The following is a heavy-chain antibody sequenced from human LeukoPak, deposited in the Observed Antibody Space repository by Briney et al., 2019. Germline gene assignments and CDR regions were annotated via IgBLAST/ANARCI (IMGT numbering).Heavy chain of an antibody. CDR2: INHSGST. CDR3: ARVGTKVSVAGPFDP. D-gene: IGHD6-19*01. Sequence: PSETLSLTCAVYGGSLSGYYWSWIRQPPGKGLEWIGEINHSGSTNYSPSLKSRVTISVGTSKNQFSLKLSSVTAADTAVYYCARVGTKVSVAGPFDPWGQGTLVTVSS. V-gene: IGHV4-34*01. J-gene: IGHJ5*02. CDR1: GGSLSGYY.